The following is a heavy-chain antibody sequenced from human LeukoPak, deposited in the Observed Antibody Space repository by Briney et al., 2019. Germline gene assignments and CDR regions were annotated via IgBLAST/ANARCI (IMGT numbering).Heavy chain of an antibody. CDR3: ARSAYSSSWYSFDY. CDR1: GGSFSGYY. V-gene: IGHV4-34*01. Sequence: SETLSLTCAVYGGSFSGYYWSWIRQPPGKGLEWIGEINHSGSTNYNPSLKSRVTISVDTSKNQFSLKLSSVTAADTAVYYCARSAYSSSWYSFDYWGQGTLVTASS. CDR2: INHSGST. D-gene: IGHD6-13*01. J-gene: IGHJ4*02.